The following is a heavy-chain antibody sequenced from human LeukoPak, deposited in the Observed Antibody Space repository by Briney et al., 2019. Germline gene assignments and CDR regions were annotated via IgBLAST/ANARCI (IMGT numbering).Heavy chain of an antibody. V-gene: IGHV4-59*01. CDR1: GGSLSGYY. D-gene: IGHD2-21*02. J-gene: IGHJ4*02. CDR3: ARRPVVTATDGFDY. CDR2: IYYSGST. Sequence: NPSETLSLTCTVSGGSLSGYYWNWIRQPPGKGLEWIGYIYYSGSTNYNPSLKSRVTVSLDTSKNQFSLKLSSVTAADTAVYYCARRPVVTATDGFDYWGQGTLVTASS.